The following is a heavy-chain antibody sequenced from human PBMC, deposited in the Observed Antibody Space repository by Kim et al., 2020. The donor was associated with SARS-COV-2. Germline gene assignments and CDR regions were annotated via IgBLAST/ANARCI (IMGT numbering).Heavy chain of an antibody. CDR2: ISYDGSNK. J-gene: IGHJ6*02. CDR3: AKVHIEYSSPAVLYGMDV. D-gene: IGHD6-6*01. Sequence: GGSLRLSCAASGFTFSSYGMHWVRQAPGKGLEWVAVISYDGSNKYYADSVKGRFTISRDNSKNTLYLQMNSLRAEDTAVYYCAKVHIEYSSPAVLYGMDVWGQGTTVTVSS. CDR1: GFTFSSYG. V-gene: IGHV3-30*18.